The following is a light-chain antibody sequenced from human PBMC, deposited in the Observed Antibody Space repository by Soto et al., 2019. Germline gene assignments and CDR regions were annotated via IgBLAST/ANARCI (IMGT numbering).Light chain of an antibody. CDR3: MQGTHWPIT. V-gene: IGKV3-15*01. Sequence: EILITQSPATLSVSPGERTTLSCRASQSVGNNLAWYQQKPGQAPRLLIYAASTRDAGVPARFSGSGSGTDFALKISRVEAEDVGVYYCMQGTHWPITFGQGTRLEIK. CDR2: AAS. CDR1: QSVGNN. J-gene: IGKJ5*01.